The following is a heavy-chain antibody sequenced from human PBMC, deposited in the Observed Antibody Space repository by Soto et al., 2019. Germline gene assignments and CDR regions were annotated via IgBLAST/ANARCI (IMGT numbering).Heavy chain of an antibody. D-gene: IGHD1-1*01. Sequence: EVQLVESGGGLVQPGGSLRLSCAASGFTFSSYSMNWVRQAPGKGLGWVSYLSSSSRTIYYADFVKGRFTISRDNAKNPLYLQMSSLRDEDTAVYYFARAHGYEGAGGLYWGQGTLVTVSS. J-gene: IGHJ4*02. CDR3: ARAHGYEGAGGLY. CDR2: LSSSSRTI. V-gene: IGHV3-48*02. CDR1: GFTFSSYS.